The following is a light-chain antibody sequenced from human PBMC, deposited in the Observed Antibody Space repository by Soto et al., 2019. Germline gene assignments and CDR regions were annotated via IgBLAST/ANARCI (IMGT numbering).Light chain of an antibody. Sequence: EIVLTQSPGPLSLSPGERATLSCRASQTVTSSNLAWYQQKPGQAPRLLIYGASRRATGIPDRFSGSGSGTDFALTISRLEPEDFVLYYCQQYGDSPLTFGGGTKVDIK. CDR1: QTVTSSN. J-gene: IGKJ4*01. CDR2: GAS. CDR3: QQYGDSPLT. V-gene: IGKV3-20*01.